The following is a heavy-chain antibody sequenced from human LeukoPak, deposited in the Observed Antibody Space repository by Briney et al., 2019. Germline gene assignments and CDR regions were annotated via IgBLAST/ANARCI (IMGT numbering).Heavy chain of an antibody. CDR1: GGSFSSYY. J-gene: IGHJ1*01. Sequence: SETLSLTCAVYGGSFSSYYWSWIRQPPGKGLEWIGEINHGGSTNYNPSLKSRVTISVDTSKNQFSLKLSSVTAADTAVYYCARVTAYYDFWSGYYKAEYFQHWGQGTLVTVSS. CDR3: ARVTAYYDFWSGYYKAEYFQH. V-gene: IGHV4-34*01. D-gene: IGHD3-3*01. CDR2: INHGGST.